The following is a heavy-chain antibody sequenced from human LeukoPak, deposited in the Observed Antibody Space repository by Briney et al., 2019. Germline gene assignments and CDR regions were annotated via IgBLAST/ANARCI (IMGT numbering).Heavy chain of an antibody. D-gene: IGHD2-15*01. CDR2: IIPIFGTA. CDR1: GDTFSSYA. J-gene: IGHJ4*02. Sequence: ASVKVSCKASGDTFSSYAISWVRQAPGQGLEWMGRIIPIFGTANYAQKFQGRVTITTDESTSTAYMELSSLRSEDTAVYYCAGLGYCSGGSCYLPDYWGQGTLVTVSS. V-gene: IGHV1-69*05. CDR3: AGLGYCSGGSCYLPDY.